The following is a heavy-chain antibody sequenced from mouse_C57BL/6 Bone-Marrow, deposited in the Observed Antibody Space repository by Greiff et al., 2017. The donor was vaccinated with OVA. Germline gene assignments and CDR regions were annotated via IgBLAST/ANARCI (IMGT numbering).Heavy chain of an antibody. V-gene: IGHV3-6*01. J-gene: IGHJ1*03. CDR1: GYSITSGYY. Sequence: EVKLVESGPGLVKPSQSLSLTCSVTGYSITSGYYWNWIRQFPGNKLEWMGYISYDGSNNYNPSLKNRISITRDTSKNQFFLKLNSVTTEDTATYYCARVWGLLPPWYFDVWGTGTTVTVSS. CDR3: ARVWGLLPPWYFDV. CDR2: ISYDGSN. D-gene: IGHD2-3*01.